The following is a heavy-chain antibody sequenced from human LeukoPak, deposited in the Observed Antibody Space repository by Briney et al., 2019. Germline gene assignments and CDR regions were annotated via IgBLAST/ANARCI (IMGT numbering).Heavy chain of an antibody. D-gene: IGHD7-27*01. CDR3: ARGPHWDPHFDY. CDR2: INPNSGGT. CDR1: GGTFSSYA. J-gene: IGHJ4*02. V-gene: IGHV1-2*02. Sequence: VASVKVSCKASGGTFSSYAISWVRQAPGQGLEWMGWINPNSGGTNYAQKFLGRVTMTRDTSISTAYMELSRLRSDDTAVYYCARGPHWDPHFDYWGQGTLVTVSS.